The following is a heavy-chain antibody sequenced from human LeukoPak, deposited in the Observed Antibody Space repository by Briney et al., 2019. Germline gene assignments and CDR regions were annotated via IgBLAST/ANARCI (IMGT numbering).Heavy chain of an antibody. V-gene: IGHV3-23*01. CDR2: ISNNGGYT. CDR3: AKQLGYCSDGSCYFPY. D-gene: IGHD2-15*01. Sequence: GGSLRLSCAASGFSFNMFPMHWVREAPGKGLEWVSAISNNGGYTYYADSVQGRFTISRDNSKSTLCLQMNSLRAEDTAVYYCAKQLGYCSDGSCYFPYWGQGTLVTVSS. J-gene: IGHJ4*02. CDR1: GFSFNMFP.